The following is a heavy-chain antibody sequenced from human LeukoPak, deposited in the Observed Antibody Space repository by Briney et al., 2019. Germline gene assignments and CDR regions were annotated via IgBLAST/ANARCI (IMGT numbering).Heavy chain of an antibody. V-gene: IGHV3-21*01. CDR1: GGSISSYY. CDR2: ISSSSSYI. Sequence: ETLSLTCTVSGGSISSYYWSWIRQPPGKGLEWVSSISSSSSYIYYADSVKGRFTISRDNAKNSLYLQMNSLRAEDTAVYYCARAHLNYFDYWGQGTLVTVSS. CDR3: ARAHLNYFDY. D-gene: IGHD1-26*01. J-gene: IGHJ4*02.